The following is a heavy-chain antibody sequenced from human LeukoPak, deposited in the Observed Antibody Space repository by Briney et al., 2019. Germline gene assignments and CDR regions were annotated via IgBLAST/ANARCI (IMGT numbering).Heavy chain of an antibody. Sequence: GGSLRLSCATSGFTFTNYGMNWVRQAPGKGLEWISYISDSGILYADSVKGRFTISRDSARNSLYLQMNSLRAEDTAVYYCARLLRFLEWSNDAFDIWGQGTMVTVSS. CDR2: ISDSGI. CDR3: ARLLRFLEWSNDAFDI. D-gene: IGHD3-3*01. J-gene: IGHJ3*02. CDR1: GFTFTNYG. V-gene: IGHV3-48*01.